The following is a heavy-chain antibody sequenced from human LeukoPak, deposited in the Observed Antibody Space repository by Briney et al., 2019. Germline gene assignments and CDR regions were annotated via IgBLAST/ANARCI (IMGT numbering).Heavy chain of an antibody. Sequence: SETLSLTCTVSGGSISSYYWSWIRQPPGKGLEWIGYIYYSGSTNYNPSLKSRVTISVDTSKNQFSLKLSSVTAADTAVYYCAREPHRVVPDYPTHNAFDIWGQGTVVTVSS. D-gene: IGHD2-2*01. J-gene: IGHJ3*02. CDR2: IYYSGST. CDR3: AREPHRVVPDYPTHNAFDI. V-gene: IGHV4-59*01. CDR1: GGSISSYY.